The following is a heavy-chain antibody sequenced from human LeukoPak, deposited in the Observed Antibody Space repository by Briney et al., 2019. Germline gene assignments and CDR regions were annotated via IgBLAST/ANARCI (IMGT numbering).Heavy chain of an antibody. Sequence: PGPTLVNPTQTLTLTCTFSGFSLSTSGVGVGWIRQPPGKALEWLALIYWDDDKRYSPYLKSRLTITKDTSKNQVVLTMTTMDPVDKATYYRAHRVGRWYSRAANWFDPWGQGTLVTVSS. CDR3: AHRVGRWYSRAANWFDP. V-gene: IGHV2-5*02. CDR1: GFSLSTSGVG. J-gene: IGHJ5*02. CDR2: IYWDDDK. D-gene: IGHD2-15*01.